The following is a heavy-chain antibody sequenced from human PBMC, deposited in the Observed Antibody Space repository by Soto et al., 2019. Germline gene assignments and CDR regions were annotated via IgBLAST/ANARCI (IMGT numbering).Heavy chain of an antibody. CDR2: IIPILGIA. V-gene: IGHV1-69*04. J-gene: IGHJ3*02. CDR1: GGTFSSYA. Sequence: SVKVSCKASGGTFSSYAIHWVRQAPGQGLEWMGRIIPILGIANYAQKFQGRVTITADKSTSTAYMELSSLRSEDTAVYYCASSYDSSGNNAFDIWGEGTMVTVSS. CDR3: ASSYDSSGNNAFDI. D-gene: IGHD3-22*01.